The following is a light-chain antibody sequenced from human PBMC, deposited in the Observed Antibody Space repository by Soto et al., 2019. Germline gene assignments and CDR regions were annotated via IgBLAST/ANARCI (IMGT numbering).Light chain of an antibody. Sequence: QSALTQPASVSGSPGQSTAISCTGTSSDVGDREFVSWYQHHPGKAPKLIIFDVSRRPSGVSNRFSGSNSGNTASLTISGLQAEDEADYYCSSYTRSGAVFGGGTQLTVL. CDR3: SSYTRSGAV. CDR1: SSDVGDREF. V-gene: IGLV2-14*03. CDR2: DVS. J-gene: IGLJ2*01.